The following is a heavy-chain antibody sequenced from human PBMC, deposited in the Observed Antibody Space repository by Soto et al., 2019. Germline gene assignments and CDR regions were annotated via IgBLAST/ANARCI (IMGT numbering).Heavy chain of an antibody. CDR3: ARVSEQWLLLFDY. Sequence: QVQLQESGPGLVKPSETLSLTCTVSGGSISSYYWSWIRQPPGKGLEWIGYIYYSGSTNYNPSLKCRVPISVDTSKNQFSLTLSSVTAADTAVYYCARVSEQWLLLFDYWGQGTLVTVSS. CDR1: GGSISSYY. V-gene: IGHV4-59*01. CDR2: IYYSGST. J-gene: IGHJ4*02. D-gene: IGHD6-19*01.